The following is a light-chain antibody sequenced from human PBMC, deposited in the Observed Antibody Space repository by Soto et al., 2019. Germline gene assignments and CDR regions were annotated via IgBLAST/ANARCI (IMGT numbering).Light chain of an antibody. CDR3: QQYGSSPPWT. V-gene: IGKV3-20*01. J-gene: IGKJ1*01. Sequence: EIVLTQSPGTLPLSPGERATLSCRASQSVSSNYLAWYQQKPGRAPRLLIYGASSRATGIPDRFSGSGSGTDFTLTISRLEPEDFAVYYCQQYGSSPPWTFGQGTKVEIK. CDR1: QSVSSNY. CDR2: GAS.